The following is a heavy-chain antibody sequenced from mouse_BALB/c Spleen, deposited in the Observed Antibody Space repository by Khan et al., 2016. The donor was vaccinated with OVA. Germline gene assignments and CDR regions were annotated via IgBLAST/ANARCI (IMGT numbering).Heavy chain of an antibody. CDR3: TRLAYYYDSEGFAY. CDR2: VSTGGHYT. V-gene: IGHV5-6*01. D-gene: IGHD1-1*01. CDR1: GFTFSTYG. Sequence: EVELVESGGDIVKPGGSLKLSCAASGFTFSTYGMSWVRQTPDERLEWVATVSTGGHYTYYTDTVKGRFTISRDNAKNTRYLQMSSLRSEDTAMFYCTRLAYYYDSEGFAYWGQGTLVTVSA. J-gene: IGHJ3*01.